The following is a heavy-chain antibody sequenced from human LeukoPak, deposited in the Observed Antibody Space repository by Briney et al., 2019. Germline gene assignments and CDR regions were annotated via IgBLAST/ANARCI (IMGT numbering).Heavy chain of an antibody. CDR1: GGSISSSSYY. V-gene: IGHV4-39*07. Sequence: SETLSLTCTVSGGSISSSSYYWGWIRQPPGKGLEWIGSIYHSGSTYYNPSLKSRVTISVDTSKNQFSLKLSSVTAADTAVYYCARPGRYYDTTDFDYWGQGTLVTVSS. CDR3: ARPGRYYDTTDFDY. CDR2: IYHSGST. D-gene: IGHD3-22*01. J-gene: IGHJ4*02.